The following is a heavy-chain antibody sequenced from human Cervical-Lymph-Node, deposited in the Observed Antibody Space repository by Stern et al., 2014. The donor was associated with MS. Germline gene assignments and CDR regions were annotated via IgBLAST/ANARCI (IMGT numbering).Heavy chain of an antibody. CDR1: GYTFTSYG. J-gene: IGHJ4*02. V-gene: IGHV1-18*01. Sequence: QVQLVQSGAEVKKPGASVKVSCETSGYTFTSYGISWIRQFPGQGIEWRGWVSTYNGGTNFSQKFQGRVTMTTDSSTNSVYMELRSLRSDDTAVYFCARDRWGSHDIGGTYYRFWGQGTPITVSS. CDR3: ARDRWGSHDIGGTYYRF. D-gene: IGHD3-22*01. CDR2: VSTYNGGT.